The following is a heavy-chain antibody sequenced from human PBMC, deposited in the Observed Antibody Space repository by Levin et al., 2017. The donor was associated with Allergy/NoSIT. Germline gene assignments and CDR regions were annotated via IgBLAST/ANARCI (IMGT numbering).Heavy chain of an antibody. CDR1: GGSFSGYY. Sequence: SQTLSLTCAVYGGSFSGYYWSWIRQPPGKGLEWIGEINHSGSTNYNPSLKSRVTISVDTSKKQFSLKLSSVTAADTAVYYCARGVWRAAGYWGQGTLVTVSS. V-gene: IGHV4-34*01. CDR2: INHSGST. D-gene: IGHD1-1*01. J-gene: IGHJ4*02. CDR3: ARGVWRAAGY.